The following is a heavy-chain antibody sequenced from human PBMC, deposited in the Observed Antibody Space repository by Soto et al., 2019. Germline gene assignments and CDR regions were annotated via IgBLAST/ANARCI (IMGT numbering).Heavy chain of an antibody. CDR2: IYWDDDK. D-gene: IGHD6-6*01. Sequence: GLDLEWLALIYWDDDKRYSPSLKSRLTITKDTSKNQVVLTMTNMDPVDTATYYCAHRPTSIAAPREKRGVWWFDPWGQGTLVTVSS. V-gene: IGHV2-5*02. J-gene: IGHJ5*02. CDR3: AHRPTSIAAPREKRGVWWFDP.